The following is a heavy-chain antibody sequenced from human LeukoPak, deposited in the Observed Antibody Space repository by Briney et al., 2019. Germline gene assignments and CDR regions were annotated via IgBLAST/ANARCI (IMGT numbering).Heavy chain of an antibody. CDR3: ARHIYHAGSSNFAFDI. CDR2: IYPGDSDT. D-gene: IGHD2-8*01. J-gene: IGHJ3*02. CDR1: GYSFTTYW. Sequence: GESLKISCKGSGYSFTTYWIGWVRQMPGKGLEWMGIIYPGDSDTRYSPSFQGQVTISADKSINTAYLQWSSLKASDTAMYYCARHIYHAGSSNFAFDIWGQGTMVTVSS. V-gene: IGHV5-51*01.